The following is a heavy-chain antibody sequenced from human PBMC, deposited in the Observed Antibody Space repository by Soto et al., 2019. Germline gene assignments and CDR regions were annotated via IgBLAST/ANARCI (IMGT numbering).Heavy chain of an antibody. Sequence: GGSLRLSCAASAFTFSNYTMHWVRQALGMGLERVALMSYDGSDKYYADSVRGRCTIPRDNSKNTLYLKMDTLRGEDTAIYYCAARSGSSDYWGQGTRVSV. J-gene: IGHJ4*02. D-gene: IGHD3-10*01. V-gene: IGHV3-30*04. CDR1: AFTFSNYT. CDR3: AARSGSSDY. CDR2: MSYDGSDK.